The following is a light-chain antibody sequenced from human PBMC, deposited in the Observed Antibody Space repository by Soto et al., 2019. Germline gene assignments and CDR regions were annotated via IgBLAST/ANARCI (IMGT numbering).Light chain of an antibody. CDR2: EVS. J-gene: IGLJ2*01. Sequence: QSALTQPPSASGSPGQSVTISCTGTSSDVGGYNYVSWYQQHPAKAPKVMIYEVSKRPSGVPDRFSGSKSGKTASLTVSGLQAEDEADYYCAAWDDSLSGVVIGGGTKLTVL. CDR1: SSDVGGYNY. CDR3: AAWDDSLSGVV. V-gene: IGLV2-8*01.